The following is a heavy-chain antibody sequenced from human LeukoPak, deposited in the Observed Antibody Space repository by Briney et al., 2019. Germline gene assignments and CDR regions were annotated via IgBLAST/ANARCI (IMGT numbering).Heavy chain of an antibody. D-gene: IGHD2-15*01. V-gene: IGHV3-64*04. J-gene: IGHJ4*02. CDR1: GFAFSNYA. CDR3: AKEASHCSGGSCPNDY. Sequence: GESLKISCSASGFAFSNYATHWVRQAPGKGREYVAGINSNGGSTYYADSVKGRFTISRDNSKNTLYLQMNSLRAEDTAVYYCAKEASHCSGGSCPNDYWGQGTLVTVSS. CDR2: INSNGGST.